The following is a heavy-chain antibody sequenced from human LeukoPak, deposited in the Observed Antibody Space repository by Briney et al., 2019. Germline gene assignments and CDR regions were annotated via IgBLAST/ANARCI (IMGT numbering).Heavy chain of an antibody. J-gene: IGHJ2*01. CDR2: TSYDGSNK. D-gene: IGHD6-19*01. Sequence: GGSLRLSCAASGFSFSSYAIHWVRQAPGKGLEWVAVTSYDGSNKYYADSVKGRFTISRDNSRNTLYLQMNSLRAEDTAVYYCAKDRWLVRQNWYFDLWGRGTLVTVSS. CDR3: AKDRWLVRQNWYFDL. CDR1: GFSFSSYA. V-gene: IGHV3-30-3*01.